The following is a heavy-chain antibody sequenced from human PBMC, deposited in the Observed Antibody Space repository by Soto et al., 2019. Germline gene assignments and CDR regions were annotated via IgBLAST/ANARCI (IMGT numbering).Heavy chain of an antibody. CDR1: GGSISSYY. J-gene: IGHJ5*02. D-gene: IGHD3-10*01. V-gene: IGHV4-59*08. CDR2: IYYSGST. CDR3: ARSTMVRGGRFDP. Sequence: PSETLSLTCTVSGGSISSYYWSWIRQPPGKGLEWIGYIYYSGSTNYNPSLKSRVTISVDTSKNQFSLKLSSVTAADTAVYYCARSTMVRGGRFDPWGQGTLVTVS.